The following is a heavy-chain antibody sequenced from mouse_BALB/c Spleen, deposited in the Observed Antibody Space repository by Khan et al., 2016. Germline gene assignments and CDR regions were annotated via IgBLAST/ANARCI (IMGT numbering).Heavy chain of an antibody. CDR2: INTNTGEP. Sequence: QIQLVQSGPELKKPGETVKISCKASGYTFTNYGMNWVKQAPGKGLKWMGWINTNTGEPTYAEEFTGRFAFSLETSASTAYLQINNRKNEDTATYFCAEDYYGSNWFAYWGQGTLVTVSA. CDR1: GYTFTNYG. J-gene: IGHJ3*01. V-gene: IGHV9-3*02. CDR3: AEDYYGSNWFAY. D-gene: IGHD1-1*01.